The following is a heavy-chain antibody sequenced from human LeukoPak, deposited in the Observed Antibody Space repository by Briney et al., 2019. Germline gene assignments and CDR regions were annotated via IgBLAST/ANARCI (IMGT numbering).Heavy chain of an antibody. V-gene: IGHV3-7*01. CDR3: ARNSGSYPFDY. CDR2: IEQDGSQK. CDR1: GFTFSTSG. J-gene: IGHJ4*02. D-gene: IGHD1-26*01. Sequence: GGSLRLSCTASGFTFSTSGMHWVRQAPGKGLEWVASIEQDGSQKYYVDSVRGRFTISRDNAKNSVYLQMNSLRVEDTAVYYCARNSGSYPFDYWGQGTLVTVSS.